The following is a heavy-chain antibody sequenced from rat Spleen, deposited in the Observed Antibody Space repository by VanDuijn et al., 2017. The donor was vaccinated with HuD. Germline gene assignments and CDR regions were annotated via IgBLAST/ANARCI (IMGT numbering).Heavy chain of an antibody. D-gene: IGHD1-2*01. V-gene: IGHV2-47*01. CDR3: ARADVAAISTDGI. J-gene: IGHJ2*01. Sequence: QVQLKESEPGLVQPSQTLSLTCTVSGLSLTSNCVSWIRQPPGKGLEWVGVIWTNGDTDYNSSIKSRLSISRDTSKSQIYLKMNSPQIEDTATYFCARADVAAISTDGIWGQGIMVTVSS. CDR2: IWTNGDT. CDR1: GLSLTSNC.